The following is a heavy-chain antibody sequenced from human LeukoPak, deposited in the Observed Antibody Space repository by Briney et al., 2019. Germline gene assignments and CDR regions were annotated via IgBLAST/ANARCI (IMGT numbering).Heavy chain of an antibody. CDR3: AGGYSYGLGAYYFDY. V-gene: IGHV4-38-2*02. Sequence: SETLSLTCTVSGYSISSGYYWGWIRQPPGKGLEWIGSIYHSGSTYYNPSLKSRVTTSVDKSKNQFSLKLSSVTAADTAVYYCAGGYSYGLGAYYFDYWGQGTLVTVSS. CDR2: IYHSGST. J-gene: IGHJ4*02. CDR1: GYSISSGYY. D-gene: IGHD5-18*01.